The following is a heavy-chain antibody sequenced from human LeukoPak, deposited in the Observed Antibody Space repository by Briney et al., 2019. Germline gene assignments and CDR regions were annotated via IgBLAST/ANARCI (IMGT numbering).Heavy chain of an antibody. CDR1: GFTFTSYT. CDR3: AIAAAGTLADY. Sequence: GGSLRLSCSASGFTFTSYTMHWVRQAPGKGLDYVSAISSYGASTYYADSVKGRFTISRDNSRDTLYLQMSSLRAEDTAVYYCAIAAAGTLADYWGQGTLVTVSS. V-gene: IGHV3-64D*09. D-gene: IGHD6-13*01. CDR2: ISSYGAST. J-gene: IGHJ4*02.